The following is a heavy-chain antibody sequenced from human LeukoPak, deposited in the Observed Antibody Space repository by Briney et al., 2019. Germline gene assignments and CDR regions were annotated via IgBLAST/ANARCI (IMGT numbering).Heavy chain of an antibody. Sequence: SSETLSLTCTVSGGFISSYYRSWLRQPPGKGLEWIGYIYYSGSTNYNPSLKSRVTISVDTSKNQFSLRLSSVTAADTAVYYCARVKDSGYDFDYWGQGTLVTVSS. V-gene: IGHV4-59*01. D-gene: IGHD5-12*01. J-gene: IGHJ4*02. CDR3: ARVKDSGYDFDY. CDR1: GGFISSYY. CDR2: IYYSGST.